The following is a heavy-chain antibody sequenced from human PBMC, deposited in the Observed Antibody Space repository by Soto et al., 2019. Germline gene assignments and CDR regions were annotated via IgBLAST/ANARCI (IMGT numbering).Heavy chain of an antibody. D-gene: IGHD1-26*01. CDR2: ISAYNGNT. CDR1: GYTFTSYG. Sequence: ASVKVSCKASGYTFTSYGISWVRQAPGQGLEWMGWISAYNGNTNYAQKFQGRVTMTRDTSISTAYMELSRLRSDDTAVYYCARDGSGSLPWFDYWGQGTLVTVSS. V-gene: IGHV1-18*01. CDR3: ARDGSGSLPWFDY. J-gene: IGHJ4*02.